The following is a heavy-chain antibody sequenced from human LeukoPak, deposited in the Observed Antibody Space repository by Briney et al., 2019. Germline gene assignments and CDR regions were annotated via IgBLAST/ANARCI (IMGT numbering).Heavy chain of an antibody. J-gene: IGHJ6*03. V-gene: IGHV1-2*02. D-gene: IGHD3-10*01. CDR1: GYTFTNYY. CDR3: ARAFGYYYYYMDV. CDR2: INPNSGGT. Sequence: ASVKVSCKASGYTFTNYYMHWVRQAPGQGLEWMGWINPNSGGTNYAQKFQGRVTMTRDTSISTAYMELSRLRSDDTAVYYCARAFGYYYYYMDVWGKGTTVTVSS.